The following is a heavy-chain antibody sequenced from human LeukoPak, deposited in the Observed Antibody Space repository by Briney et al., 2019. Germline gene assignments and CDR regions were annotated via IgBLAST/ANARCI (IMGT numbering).Heavy chain of an antibody. CDR3: ARFTYYYDSSGY. Sequence: SVKVSCKASGGTFSSYAISWVRQAPGQGLEWMGGIIPIFGTANYAQKFQGSVTITADESTSTAYMELSSLRSEDTAVYYCARFTYYYDSSGYWGQGTLVTVSS. J-gene: IGHJ4*02. V-gene: IGHV1-69*01. CDR2: IIPIFGTA. CDR1: GGTFSSYA. D-gene: IGHD3-22*01.